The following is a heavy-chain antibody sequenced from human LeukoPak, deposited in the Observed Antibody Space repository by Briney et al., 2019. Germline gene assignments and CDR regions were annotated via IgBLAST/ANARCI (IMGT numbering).Heavy chain of an antibody. CDR3: ARATLHSTSCPIY. CDR2: ISSSSSYI. Sequence: GRSLRLSCAASGFTFSSYSMNWVRQAPGKGLEWVSSISSSSSYISYADSVKGRFTISRDTAKNSLYLQMNSLRAEDTAVYYCARATLHSTSCPIYWGQGTLVTVSS. CDR1: GFTFSSYS. J-gene: IGHJ4*02. D-gene: IGHD2-2*01. V-gene: IGHV3-21*01.